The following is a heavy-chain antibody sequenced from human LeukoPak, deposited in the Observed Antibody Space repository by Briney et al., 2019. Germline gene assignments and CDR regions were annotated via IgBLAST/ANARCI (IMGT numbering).Heavy chain of an antibody. D-gene: IGHD2-2*01. CDR2: VYCSGST. J-gene: IGHJ5*02. CDR3: ARQQIVVVPAARNINWFDP. CDR1: GGSISSGGYY. Sequence: SQTLSLTCTVSGGSISSGGYYRGWIRQPPGKGLEWIGSVYCSGSTYYNPSLKSRVTITVDTSKNQISLKLTSVTAADTAVYHCARQQIVVVPAARNINWFDPWGQGTLVTVSS. V-gene: IGHV4-39*01.